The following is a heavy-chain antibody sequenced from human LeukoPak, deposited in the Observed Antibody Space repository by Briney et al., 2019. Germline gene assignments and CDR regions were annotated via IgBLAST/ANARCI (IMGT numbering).Heavy chain of an antibody. D-gene: IGHD6-13*01. V-gene: IGHV3-48*02. CDR3: GRSRRYRSSWYHDY. CDR1: GFSFSTYT. J-gene: IGHJ4*02. Sequence: GGSLRLSCAASGFSFSTYTMNGVRQAPGKGLDWVSYISSSSSTLYYADSVKGRFTISRDNANNSLYLQMNSLRDEDTAVYYCGRSRRYRSSWYHDYWGQGSLVTVSS. CDR2: ISSSSSTL.